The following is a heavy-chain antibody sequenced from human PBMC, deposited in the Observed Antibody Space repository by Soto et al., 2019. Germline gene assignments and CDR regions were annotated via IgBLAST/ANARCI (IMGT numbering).Heavy chain of an antibody. CDR3: ARSRSSGIYYGMDV. CDR1: GFTFSSYA. Sequence: AGGSLRLSCAASGFTFSSYALHWVRQSPGKGLEWVAVISNDGSSEYYADSVKGRFTISRDNSANTLYLRMNYLRVEDTALYYCARSRSSGIYYGMDVWGQGTTVTVSS. CDR2: ISNDGSSE. V-gene: IGHV3-30-3*01. D-gene: IGHD6-6*01. J-gene: IGHJ6*02.